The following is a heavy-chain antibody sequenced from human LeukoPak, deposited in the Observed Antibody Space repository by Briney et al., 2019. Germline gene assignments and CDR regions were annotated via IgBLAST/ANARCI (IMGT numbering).Heavy chain of an antibody. CDR1: GFTVRSNY. V-gene: IGHV3-66*01. J-gene: IGHJ4*02. CDR2: IYSGGTT. D-gene: IGHD2-15*01. Sequence: GGSLRLSCAASGFTVRSNYMSWVRQAPGQGLEWVSLIYSGGTTYYTDSVKGRFTISRDSSKNTVYLQMNSLRAEDTAVYYCVRGYCSGGSCNTFDYWGRGTLVTVSS. CDR3: VRGYCSGGSCNTFDY.